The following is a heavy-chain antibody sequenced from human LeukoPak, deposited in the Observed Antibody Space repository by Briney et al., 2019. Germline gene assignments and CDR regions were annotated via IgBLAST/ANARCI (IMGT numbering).Heavy chain of an antibody. J-gene: IGHJ4*02. CDR2: IKQDGSES. Sequence: GGSLRLSCAASGFIFNIFYMSWVRQAPGKGLEWVANIKQDGSESYYVDSVKGRFTFSRDNSKNTLYLQMNSLRAEDTAVYYCAKDVGWGQGTLVTVSS. V-gene: IGHV3-7*03. CDR1: GFIFNIFY. CDR3: AKDVG.